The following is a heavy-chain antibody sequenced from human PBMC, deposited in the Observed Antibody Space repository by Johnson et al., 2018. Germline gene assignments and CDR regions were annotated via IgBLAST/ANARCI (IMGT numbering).Heavy chain of an antibody. CDR2: ISYDGSNK. D-gene: IGHD1-26*01. CDR1: GFTFSSYA. V-gene: IGHV3-30*14. J-gene: IGHJ3*02. Sequence: VQLVESGGGLVQPGRFLRLSCAASGFTFSSYAMHWVRQAPGKGLEWVAVISYDGSNKYYADSVKGRFTISRDNSKNTLYLQMNSLRAEDTAVYYCAREHVGAFDIWGQGTMVTVSS. CDR3: AREHVGAFDI.